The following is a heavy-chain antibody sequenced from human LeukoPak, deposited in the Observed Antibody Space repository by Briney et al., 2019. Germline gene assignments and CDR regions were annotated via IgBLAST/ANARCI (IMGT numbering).Heavy chain of an antibody. Sequence: GESLQISCKGSGYSFATHWIAWVRQLPGKGLEWMGIIYPGDSDTRYNPSFQGQVTISADKSISTAYLQWSSLKASDTAMYYCARHTGVGSSAGYWGQGTLVIVSS. CDR3: ARHTGVGSSAGY. CDR1: GYSFATHW. D-gene: IGHD6-6*01. V-gene: IGHV5-51*01. CDR2: IYPGDSDT. J-gene: IGHJ4*02.